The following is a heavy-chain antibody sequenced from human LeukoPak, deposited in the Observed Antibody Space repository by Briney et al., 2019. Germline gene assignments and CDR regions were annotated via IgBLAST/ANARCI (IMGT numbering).Heavy chain of an antibody. CDR1: GFTFSDYY. D-gene: IGHD6-13*01. Sequence: GGSMRLSCAASGFTFSDYYMSWIRQAPGKGLEWVSYISSSGSTIYYADSVKGRFTISRDNAKNSLYLQMNSLRAEDTAVYYCARVGSSWYSDYFDYWGQGTLVTVSS. J-gene: IGHJ4*02. CDR3: ARVGSSWYSDYFDY. V-gene: IGHV3-11*01. CDR2: ISSSGSTI.